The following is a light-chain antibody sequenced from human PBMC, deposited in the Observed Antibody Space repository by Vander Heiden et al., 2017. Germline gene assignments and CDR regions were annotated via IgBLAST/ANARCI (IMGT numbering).Light chain of an antibody. V-gene: IGLV4-69*01. J-gene: IGLJ2*01. CDR1: SGHTTYV. CDR3: QTWGIGIQV. Sequence: QLELTQSPSAPASLGDSVTLTCTLSSGHTTYVIAWHQQQPDKAPRYLMTLYSDGSQTKGDGIPDRFSGSSSGAERYLTISSLQSEDEADYYCQTWGIGIQVFGGGTKLTVL. CDR2: LYSDGSQ.